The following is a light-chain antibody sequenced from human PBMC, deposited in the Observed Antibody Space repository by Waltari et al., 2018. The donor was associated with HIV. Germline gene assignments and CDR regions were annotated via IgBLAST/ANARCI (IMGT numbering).Light chain of an antibody. J-gene: IGKJ5*01. Sequence: DIQMTQSPSSLSASVGDRVTITCQASQDINNFLNWYQQKPGKAPKLLIYDASNLETGVPSRFSGSGSGTDFTFTISSLQPEDIATYYCQQYENLLITFGQGTRLEIK. CDR1: QDINNF. V-gene: IGKV1-33*01. CDR2: DAS. CDR3: QQYENLLIT.